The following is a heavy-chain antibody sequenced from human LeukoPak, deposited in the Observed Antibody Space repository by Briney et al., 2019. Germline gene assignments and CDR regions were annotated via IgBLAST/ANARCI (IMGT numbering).Heavy chain of an antibody. D-gene: IGHD6-13*01. J-gene: IGHJ6*02. V-gene: IGHV4-30-2*01. CDR3: ARAAAAGTYTFYCYYGMDV. CDR1: GGSISSGGYY. Sequence: SQTLSLTCTVSGGSISSGGYYWSWIRQPPGKGLEWIGYIYHSGSTYYNPSLKSRVTISVDRSKNQFSLKLNSVTAADTAVYYCARAAAAGTYTFYCYYGMDVWGQGTTVTVSS. CDR2: IYHSGST.